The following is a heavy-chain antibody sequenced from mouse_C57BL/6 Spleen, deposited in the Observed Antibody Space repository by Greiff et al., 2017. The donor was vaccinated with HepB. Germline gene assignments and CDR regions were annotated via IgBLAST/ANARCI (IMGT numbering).Heavy chain of an antibody. CDR3: ARHGDGYYKNYFDY. CDR2: ISSGGSYT. J-gene: IGHJ2*01. CDR1: GFTFSSYG. Sequence: EVQLVESGGDLVKPGGSLKLSCAASGFTFSSYGMSWVRQTPDKRLEWVATISSGGSYTYYPGSVKGRFTISRDNAKNTLYLQMSSLKSEDTAMYYCARHGDGYYKNYFDYWGQGTTLTVSS. V-gene: IGHV5-6*01. D-gene: IGHD2-3*01.